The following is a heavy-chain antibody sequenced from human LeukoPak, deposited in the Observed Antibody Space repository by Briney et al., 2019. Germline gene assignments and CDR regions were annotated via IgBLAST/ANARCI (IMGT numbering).Heavy chain of an antibody. V-gene: IGHV4-39*01. CDR3: ASNGERIAARPSRPGY. CDR1: GGSISSSSYY. Sequence: SETLSLTCTVSGGSISSSSYYWGWIRQPPGKGLGWIGSIYYSGSTYYNPSLKSRVTISVDTSKNQFSLKLSSVTAADTAVYYCASNGERIAARPSRPGYWGQGTLVTVSS. D-gene: IGHD6-6*01. CDR2: IYYSGST. J-gene: IGHJ4*02.